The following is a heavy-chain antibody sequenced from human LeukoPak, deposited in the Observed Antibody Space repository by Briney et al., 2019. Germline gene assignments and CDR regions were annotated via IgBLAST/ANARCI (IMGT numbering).Heavy chain of an antibody. J-gene: IGHJ4*02. V-gene: IGHV3-9*01. CDR3: AKDVYDSSGYYYLEY. D-gene: IGHD3-22*01. CDR2: ISWNSGSI. Sequence: PGGSLRLSCAASGFTFDDYAMHWVRHAPGKGLEWVSGISWNSGSIGYADSVKGRFTISRDNAKNSLYLQMNSLRAEDTALYYCAKDVYDSSGYYYLEYWGQGTLVTVSS. CDR1: GFTFDDYA.